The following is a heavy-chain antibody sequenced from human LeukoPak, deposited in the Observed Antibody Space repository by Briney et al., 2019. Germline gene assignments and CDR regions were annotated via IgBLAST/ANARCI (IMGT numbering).Heavy chain of an antibody. CDR3: ARVVRGGNSTDYYYYYMDV. Sequence: ASETLSLTCTVSGGSISSSSYYWGWIRQPPGKGLEWIDIYHSGSTYYNPSLKSRVTISVDTSKNQFSLKLSSVTAADTAVYYCARVVRGGNSTDYYYYYMDVWGKGTTVTVSS. CDR1: GGSISSSSYY. CDR2: IYHSGST. V-gene: IGHV4-39*07. D-gene: IGHD4-23*01. J-gene: IGHJ6*03.